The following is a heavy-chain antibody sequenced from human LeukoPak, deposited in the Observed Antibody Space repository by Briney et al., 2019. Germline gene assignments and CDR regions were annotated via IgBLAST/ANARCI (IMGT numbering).Heavy chain of an antibody. D-gene: IGHD4-17*01. J-gene: IGHJ4*02. CDR1: GFIFDDYA. CDR3: ARGHDYGDYLFDY. V-gene: IGHV3-20*01. CDR2: INWNGGST. Sequence: PGGSLRLSCAVSGFIFDDYAMHWVRQAPGKGLEWVSGINWNGGSTGYADSVKGRFTISRDNAKNSLYLQMNSLRAEDTALYHCARGHDYGDYLFDYWGQGTLVTVSS.